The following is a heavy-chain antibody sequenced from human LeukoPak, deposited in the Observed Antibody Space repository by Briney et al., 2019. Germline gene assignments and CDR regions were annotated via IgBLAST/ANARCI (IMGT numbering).Heavy chain of an antibody. D-gene: IGHD2-15*01. CDR3: ARDREVVAFDI. J-gene: IGHJ3*02. CDR2: ISGSTTYT. V-gene: IGHV3-11*05. CDR1: GSTFSDYY. Sequence: GGSLRLSCAASGSTFSDYYMSWIRQPPGKGLEWVSYISGSTTYTNYADSVRGRFTISRDNSKNSLYLQMNSLRAEDTAVYYCARDREVVAFDIWGQGTMVTVSS.